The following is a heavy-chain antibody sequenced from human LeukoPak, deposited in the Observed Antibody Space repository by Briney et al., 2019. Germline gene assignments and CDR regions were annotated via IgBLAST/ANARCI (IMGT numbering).Heavy chain of an antibody. CDR1: GYTFTSYG. Sequence: ASVKVSCKASGYTFTSYGISWVRQAPGQGLEWMGWISAYNSNTNYAQKLQGRVTMTTDTSTSTAYMELRSLRSDDTAVYYCARVGYYYDSSGVFDYWGQGTLVTVSS. D-gene: IGHD3-22*01. CDR2: ISAYNSNT. J-gene: IGHJ4*02. CDR3: ARVGYYYDSSGVFDY. V-gene: IGHV1-18*01.